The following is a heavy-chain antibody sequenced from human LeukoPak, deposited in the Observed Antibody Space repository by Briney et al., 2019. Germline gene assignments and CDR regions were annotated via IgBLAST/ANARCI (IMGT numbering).Heavy chain of an antibody. CDR3: ARGGTYSGSYYY. CDR1: GGTFSSYA. D-gene: IGHD1-26*01. CDR2: IIPIFGTA. V-gene: IGHV1-69*05. Sequence: ASVKVSCKASGGTFSSYAISWVRQAPGQGLEWMGGIIPIFGTANYAQKFQGRVTITTDESTGTAYMELSSLRSEDTAVYYCARGGTYSGSYYYWGQGTLVTVSS. J-gene: IGHJ4*02.